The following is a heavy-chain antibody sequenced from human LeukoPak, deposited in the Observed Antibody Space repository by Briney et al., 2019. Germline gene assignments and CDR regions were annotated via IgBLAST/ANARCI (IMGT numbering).Heavy chain of an antibody. J-gene: IGHJ5*02. CDR3: ARAKITIFGVVIPAWFDP. D-gene: IGHD3-3*01. Sequence: ASVKVSCKASGYTFTSYGISWVRQAPGQGLEWMGWISAYNGNTNYAQKLQGRVTMTTDTSTSTTYMELRSLRSDDTAVYYCARAKITIFGVVIPAWFDPWGQGTLVTVSS. CDR2: ISAYNGNT. V-gene: IGHV1-18*01. CDR1: GYTFTSYG.